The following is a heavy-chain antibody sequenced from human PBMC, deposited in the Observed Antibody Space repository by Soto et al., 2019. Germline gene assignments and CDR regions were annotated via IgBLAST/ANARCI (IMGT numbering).Heavy chain of an antibody. CDR2: ISAYNGNT. J-gene: IGHJ4*02. CDR1: GYTFTSSG. Sequence: SEKVSFKASGYTFTSSGISWVRQAPGQGLEWMGWISAYNGNTNYAQKLQGRVTMTTDTSTSTAYMELRSLRSDDTAVYYCAREGYMNPRSLNYWGQGTLVTVSS. CDR3: AREGYMNPRSLNY. D-gene: IGHD5-18*01. V-gene: IGHV1-18*04.